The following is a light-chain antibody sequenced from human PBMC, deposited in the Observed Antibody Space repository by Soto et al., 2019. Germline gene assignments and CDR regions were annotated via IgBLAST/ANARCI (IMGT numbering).Light chain of an antibody. J-gene: IGKJ2*01. V-gene: IGKV1-39*01. CDR3: QQTYRVPDT. CDR1: QSIGTY. CDR2: AAT. Sequence: DIQMTQSPSSMSASVGDRVTITCRASQSIGTYLNWYHHKPGKAPNLLIYAATTLQTGVPSRFSGSGFWTDFTLTIRSVQPEDFATYYCQQTYRVPDTFGQGTKLEI.